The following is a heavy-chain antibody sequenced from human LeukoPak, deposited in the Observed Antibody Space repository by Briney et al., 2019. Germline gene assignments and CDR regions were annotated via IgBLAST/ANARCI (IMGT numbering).Heavy chain of an antibody. CDR2: MNPTSGTT. D-gene: IGHD3-10*01. Sequence: PSANVSPTPSGYTSSSYATNAVRDGTRQGVWRRWWMNPTSGTTGYAQKFQGRVTMTRNTSISTAYMELSSLRSEDTAVYYCARMAKVVRGVIITKTLYYGMDVWGQGTTVTVSS. CDR1: GYTSSSYA. V-gene: IGHV1-8*01. J-gene: IGHJ6*02. CDR3: ARMAKVVRGVIITKTLYYGMDV.